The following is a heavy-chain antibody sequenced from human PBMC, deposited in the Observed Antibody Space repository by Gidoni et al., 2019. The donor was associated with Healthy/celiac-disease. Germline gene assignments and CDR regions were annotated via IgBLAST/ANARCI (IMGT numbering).Heavy chain of an antibody. CDR3: ARGFSTGDFYYYDSSGYYYY. J-gene: IGHJ4*02. D-gene: IGHD3-22*01. V-gene: IGHV4-34*01. CDR1: GGSFSGYY. Sequence: GGSFSGYYWSWIRQPPGKGLEWIGEINHSGSTNYNPSLKSRVTISVDTSKNQFSLKLSSVTAADTAVYYCARGFSTGDFYYYDSSGYYYYWGQGTLVTVSS. CDR2: INHSGST.